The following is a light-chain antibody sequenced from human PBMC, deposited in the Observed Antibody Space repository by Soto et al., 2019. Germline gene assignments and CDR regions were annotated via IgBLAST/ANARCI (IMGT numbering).Light chain of an antibody. CDR3: QKYNSAPRGFT. V-gene: IGKV1-27*01. CDR2: AAY. J-gene: IGKJ3*01. CDR1: QGISNY. Sequence: DIQMTQSPSSLSASVGDRVTITCRASQGISNYLAWYQQKPGKVPKLLIYAAYTLQSGLPSRFSGSGSGTDFTLTISSLQPEDVATYYCQKYNSAPRGFTFGPGTKVDIK.